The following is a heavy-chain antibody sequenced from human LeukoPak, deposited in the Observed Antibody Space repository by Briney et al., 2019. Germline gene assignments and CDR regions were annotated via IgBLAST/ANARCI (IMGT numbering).Heavy chain of an antibody. CDR2: IYYSGST. CDR1: GGSISSSSYY. V-gene: IGHV4-39*01. D-gene: IGHD3-3*01. Sequence: SETLSLTCTVSGGSISSSSYYWGWIRQPPGKGLEWIGSIYYSGSTYYNPSLKSRVTISVDTSKNQFSLKLSSVTAADTAVYYCARLARRITIFGVVRGAFDYWGQGTLVTVSS. CDR3: ARLARRITIFGVVRGAFDY. J-gene: IGHJ4*02.